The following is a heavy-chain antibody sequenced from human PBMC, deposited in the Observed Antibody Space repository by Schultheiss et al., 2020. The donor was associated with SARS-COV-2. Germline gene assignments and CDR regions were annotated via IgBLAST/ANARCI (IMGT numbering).Heavy chain of an antibody. J-gene: IGHJ6*02. CDR2: IWYDGSNK. CDR3: ARDGVMVYAMYYYYYGMDV. Sequence: GALRLSCAASGFTFSSYGMHWVRQAPGKGLEWVAVIWYDGSNKYYADSVKGRFTISRDNSKNTLYLQMNSLRAEDTAVYYCARDGVMVYAMYYYYYGMDVWGQGTTVTVSS. D-gene: IGHD2-8*01. V-gene: IGHV3-33*01. CDR1: GFTFSSYG.